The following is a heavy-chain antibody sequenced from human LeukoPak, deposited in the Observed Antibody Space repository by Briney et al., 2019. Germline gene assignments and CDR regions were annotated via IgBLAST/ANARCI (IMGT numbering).Heavy chain of an antibody. CDR3: ARGRGIAL. Sequence: GGSLRLSCATSGFTLSNYWMNWVRQAPGKGLEWVANIEEDGNKKNYVDSVKGRLTISRDNVKNSIYLQMNSLRADDTAVYYCARGRGIALWGQGTLVTVSS. CDR2: IEEDGNKK. CDR1: GFTLSNYW. V-gene: IGHV3-7*01. D-gene: IGHD6-13*01. J-gene: IGHJ4*02.